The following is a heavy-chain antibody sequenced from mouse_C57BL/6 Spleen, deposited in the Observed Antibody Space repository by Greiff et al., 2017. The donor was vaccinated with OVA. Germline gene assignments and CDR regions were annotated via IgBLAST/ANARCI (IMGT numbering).Heavy chain of an antibody. D-gene: IGHD2-2*01. Sequence: QVQLQQPGAELVRPGTSVKLSCKASGYTFTSYWMHWVKQRPGQGLEWIGVIDPSDSYTNYNQKFKGKATLTVDTSSSTAYMQLSSLTSEDSAVYYCARSMVTGNQYYFDYWGQGTTLTVSS. CDR2: IDPSDSYT. J-gene: IGHJ2*01. CDR3: ARSMVTGNQYYFDY. CDR1: GYTFTSYW. V-gene: IGHV1-59*01.